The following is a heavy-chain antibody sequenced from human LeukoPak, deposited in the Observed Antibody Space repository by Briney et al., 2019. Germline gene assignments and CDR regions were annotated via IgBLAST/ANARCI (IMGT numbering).Heavy chain of an antibody. D-gene: IGHD5-24*01. CDR1: RYTFTSYV. V-gene: IGHV1-18*01. CDR3: ARDNSVRDVAWWFDL. CDR2: LSAYNVNT. Sequence: ASAKVSCKSPRYTFTSYVISCVPEAPGQGLEWRRWLSAYNVNTNYAQNLQGRVTLNTDTSTSKGYMELRSLRSDDTAVYYCARDNSVRDVAWWFDLWGKGTLVTVSS. J-gene: IGHJ5*02.